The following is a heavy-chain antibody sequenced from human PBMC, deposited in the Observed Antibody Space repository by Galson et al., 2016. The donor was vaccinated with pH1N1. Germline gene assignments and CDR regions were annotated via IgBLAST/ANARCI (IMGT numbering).Heavy chain of an antibody. V-gene: IGHV3-21*01. CDR2: ISGTGISI. CDR3: ARAGGGYPFDY. Sequence: SLRLSCAASGFPFSRYVMNWVRQAPGKGLEWVSSISGTGISIYYADSVRGRDTISRDNAKKSLYLQMDSLRVDDTAVYYCARAGGGYPFDYWGQGSLVTVSS. D-gene: IGHD1-26*01. CDR1: GFPFSRYV. J-gene: IGHJ4*02.